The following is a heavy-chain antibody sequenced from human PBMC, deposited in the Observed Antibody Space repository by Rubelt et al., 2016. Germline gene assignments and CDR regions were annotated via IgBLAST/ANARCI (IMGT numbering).Heavy chain of an antibody. CDR3: ARAGVISGHPTNFAY. D-gene: IGHD5-12*01. V-gene: IGHV4-59*01. CDR2: IYYNGTT. CDR1: VGYMSSYW. J-gene: IGHJ4*02. Sequence: QVQLQESGPGLVKPSETLSLTCTVSVGYMSSYWWSRLRQPPGKGLEWIGSIYYNGTTNCNPPLKRRVATSVHTSKNQISRVLTSGTAADTAVYYCARAGVISGHPTNFAYWGQGTLVTVSA.